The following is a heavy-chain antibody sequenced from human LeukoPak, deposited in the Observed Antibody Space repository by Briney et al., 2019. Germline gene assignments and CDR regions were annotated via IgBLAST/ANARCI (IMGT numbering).Heavy chain of an antibody. Sequence: LVGSLSLSCAGSGFTFSGSSMHWVRQASGQGLESVGCIRSKAHSYATAYAASVKGRFTISRDDSKNTAYLQMNSLKTEDTAVYYCTRRGSSGPIDYWGQGTLVTVSS. J-gene: IGHJ4*02. CDR1: GFTFSGSS. CDR2: IRSKAHSYAT. CDR3: TRRGSSGPIDY. D-gene: IGHD6-19*01. V-gene: IGHV3-73*01.